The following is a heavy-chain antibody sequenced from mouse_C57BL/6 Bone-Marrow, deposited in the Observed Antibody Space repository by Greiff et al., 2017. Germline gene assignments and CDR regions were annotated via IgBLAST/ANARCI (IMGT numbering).Heavy chain of an antibody. CDR2: INPYNGGT. D-gene: IGHD6-1*01. V-gene: IGHV1-19*01. CDR3: ARRLSFDY. J-gene: IGHJ2*01. CDR1: GYTFTDYY. Sequence: EVQGVESGPVLVKPGASVKMSCKASGYTFTDYYMNWVKQSHGKSLEWIGVINPYNGGTSYNQKFKGKATLTVDKSSSTAYMELNSLTSEDSAVYYCARRLSFDYWGQGTTLTVSS.